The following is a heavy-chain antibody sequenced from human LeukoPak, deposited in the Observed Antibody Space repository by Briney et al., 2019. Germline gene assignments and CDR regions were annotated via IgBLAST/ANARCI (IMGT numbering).Heavy chain of an antibody. CDR2: TRNKANSYTT. CDR1: GFTLSDHY. CDR3: VREVRGSRGFDY. D-gene: IGHD3-16*01. J-gene: IGHJ4*02. Sequence: GGSLRLSCAASGFTLSDHYMDWVRQAPGKGLEWVGRTRNKANSYTTEYAASVKGRFTISRADSKNSLYLQMNSLKTEDTAVYYCVREVRGSRGFDYWGQGTLVTVSS. V-gene: IGHV3-72*01.